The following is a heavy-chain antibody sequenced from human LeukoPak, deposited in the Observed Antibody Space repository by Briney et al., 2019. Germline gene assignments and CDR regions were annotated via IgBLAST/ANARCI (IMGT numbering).Heavy chain of an antibody. CDR1: GGSFSGYY. Sequence: PSETLPLTCAVYGGSFSGYYWSWIRQPPGKGLEWIGEINHSGSTNYNPSLKSRVTISVDTSKNQFSLKLSSVTAADTAVYYCARVRSGSYYYLRAFDIWGQGTMVTVSS. J-gene: IGHJ3*02. CDR2: INHSGST. D-gene: IGHD1-26*01. V-gene: IGHV4-34*01. CDR3: ARVRSGSYYYLRAFDI.